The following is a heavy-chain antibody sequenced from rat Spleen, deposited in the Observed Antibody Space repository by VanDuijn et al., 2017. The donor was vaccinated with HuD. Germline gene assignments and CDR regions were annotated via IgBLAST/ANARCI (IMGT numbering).Heavy chain of an antibody. CDR1: RFTFSDYY. CDR2: ISTGGGNT. CDR3: ARNPGITPGGVMDA. J-gene: IGHJ4*01. Sequence: EVQLVESGGGLVQPGRSLKLSCAASRFTFSDYYMAWVRQAPTKGLEWVASISTGGGNTYYRDSVKGRFTFSRDNAKNTLYLQMDSLRSEDTATYYCARNPGITPGGVMDAWGQGASVTVSS. D-gene: IGHD1-4*01. V-gene: IGHV5-25*01.